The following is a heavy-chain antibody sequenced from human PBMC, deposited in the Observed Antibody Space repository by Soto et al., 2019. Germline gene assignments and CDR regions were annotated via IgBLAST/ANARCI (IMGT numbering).Heavy chain of an antibody. J-gene: IGHJ4*02. CDR3: DREGYDSSGYYYGDY. CDR1: GGSISSGDYY. CDR2: IYYSGST. Sequence: KTSETLSLTCTVSGGSISSGDYYWSWIRQPPGKGLEWIGYIYYSGSTYYNPSLKSRVTISVDTSKNQFSLKLSSVTAADTAVYYCDREGYDSSGYYYGDYWGQGTLVTVSS. D-gene: IGHD3-22*01. V-gene: IGHV4-30-4*01.